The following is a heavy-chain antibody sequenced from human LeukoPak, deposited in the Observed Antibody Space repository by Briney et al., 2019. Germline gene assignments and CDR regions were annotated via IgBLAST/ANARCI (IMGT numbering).Heavy chain of an antibody. D-gene: IGHD1-26*01. CDR2: ISGSSGAA. Sequence: GGSLRLSCSASGFTLSIYDMTLVRQAPGKGLEWVSTISGSSGAAYYADSVKGRFTISRDNSKTTLYLQMNSLIAEDADVYYCAFDVGSLNYWGQGTLVPVSS. CDR3: AFDVGSLNY. V-gene: IGHV3-23*01. CDR1: GFTLSIYD. J-gene: IGHJ4*02.